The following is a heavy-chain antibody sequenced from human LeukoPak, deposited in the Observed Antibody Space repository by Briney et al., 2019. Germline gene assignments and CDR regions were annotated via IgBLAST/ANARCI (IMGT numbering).Heavy chain of an antibody. J-gene: IGHJ5*02. CDR1: GFTFSSYA. V-gene: IGHV3-23*01. CDR3: ICIPGREEQFDP. CDR2: ISGSGGST. D-gene: IGHD1/OR15-1a*01. Sequence: GGSLRLSCAASGFTFSSYAMSWVRQAPGKGLEWVSAISGSGGSTYYADSVKGRFTISRDNSKNTLYLQMNSLRAEDTAVYYCICIPGREEQFDPWGQGTLVTVSS.